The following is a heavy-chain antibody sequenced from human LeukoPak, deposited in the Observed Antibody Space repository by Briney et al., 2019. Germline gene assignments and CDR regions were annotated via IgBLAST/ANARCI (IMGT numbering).Heavy chain of an antibody. J-gene: IGHJ6*03. CDR1: SGSISSGSYY. Sequence: PPQTLSLTCTVSSGSISSGSYYWSWIRQPAGKGLEWIGRMYTSGSTNYNPSPKSRVTRSVDASKNQFSLKLSSVTAADTAVYYCARGASSSSAIGYYYYYMDVWGKGSTVTVSS. CDR3: ARGASSSSAIGYYYYYMDV. CDR2: MYTSGST. V-gene: IGHV4-61*02. D-gene: IGHD6-6*01.